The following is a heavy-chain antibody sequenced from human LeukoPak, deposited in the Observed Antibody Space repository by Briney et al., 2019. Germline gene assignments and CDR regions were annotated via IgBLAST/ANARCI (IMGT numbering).Heavy chain of an antibody. CDR1: GYTFTIYD. CDR3: ARPYDSSGYYYSDAFDI. V-gene: IGHV1-8*01. J-gene: IGHJ3*02. CDR2: MNPNSGNT. D-gene: IGHD3-22*01. Sequence: ASVKVSFKASGYTFTIYDINWVRQATGQGLEWMGWMNPNSGNTGYAQKFQGRVTMTRNTSISTAYMELSRLRSEDTAVYYCARPYDSSGYYYSDAFDIWGQGTMVTVSS.